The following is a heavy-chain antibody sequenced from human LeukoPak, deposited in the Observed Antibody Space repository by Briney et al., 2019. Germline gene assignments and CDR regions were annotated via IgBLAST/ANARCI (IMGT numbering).Heavy chain of an antibody. J-gene: IGHJ4*02. V-gene: IGHV4-59*07. Sequence: PSDTLSLTCTVSGDSISTYYWSWIRQPPGKGLEWIGYIYYSGSTNYNPSLKSRVTISVDTSKNQFSLKLSSVTAADAAVYYCARASGSYYEASFDYWGQGTLVTVSS. CDR3: ARASGSYYEASFDY. CDR2: IYYSGST. CDR1: GDSISTYY. D-gene: IGHD1-26*01.